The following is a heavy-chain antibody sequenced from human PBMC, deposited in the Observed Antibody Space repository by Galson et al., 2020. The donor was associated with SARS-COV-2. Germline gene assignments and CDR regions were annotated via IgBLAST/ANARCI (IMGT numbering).Heavy chain of an antibody. CDR1: GYTFSGHY. V-gene: IGHV1-2*06. CDR3: ARGLGSDYNYLFDY. CDR2: INPNNGAT. Sequence: ASVKVSCEASGYTFSGHYIHWVRQAPGQGLEWMGRINPNNGATYFAQNFEDRVTMTGDTSFSTAYMELSRLRSDDTAVYYCARGLGSDYNYLFDYWGQGTLVTVSS. D-gene: IGHD3-10*01. J-gene: IGHJ4*02.